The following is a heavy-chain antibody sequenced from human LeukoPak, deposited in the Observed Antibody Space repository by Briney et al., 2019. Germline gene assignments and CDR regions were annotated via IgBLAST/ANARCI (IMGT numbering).Heavy chain of an antibody. D-gene: IGHD6-13*01. Sequence: NPSETLSLTCTVSGGSISSYYWSWIRQPPGKGLEWIGYIYYSGTTNYNPSLKSRVTILVDTSKNQFSLNLSSVTAADTAVYYCARRGMAAAGYDYWGQGTLVTVSS. CDR3: ARRGMAAAGYDY. V-gene: IGHV4-59*08. CDR1: GGSISSYY. CDR2: IYYSGTT. J-gene: IGHJ4*02.